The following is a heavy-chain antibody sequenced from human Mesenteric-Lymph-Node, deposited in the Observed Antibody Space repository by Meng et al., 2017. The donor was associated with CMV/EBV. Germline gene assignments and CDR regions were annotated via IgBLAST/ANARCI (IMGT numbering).Heavy chain of an antibody. D-gene: IGHD3-9*01. V-gene: IGHV1-3*01. J-gene: IGHJ4*02. CDR2: INAGNGNT. CDR3: ARARANYDILTGYGY. Sequence: GYTLTSYAMHWVRQAPGQRLEWMGWINAGNGNTKYSQKFQGRVTITRDTSASTAYMELSSLRSEDTAVYYCARARANYDILTGYGYWGQGTLVTVSS. CDR1: GYTLTSYA.